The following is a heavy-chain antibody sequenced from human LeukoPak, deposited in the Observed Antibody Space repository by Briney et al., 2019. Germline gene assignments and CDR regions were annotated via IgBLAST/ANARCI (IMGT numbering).Heavy chain of an antibody. CDR2: INHSGST. Sequence: SETLSLTCAVYGGSFSGYYWSWIRQPPGKGLEWIGEINHSGSTNYNPSLKSRVTISVDTSKNQFSLKLSSVTAADTAVYYCARDLYYGGLGHWFDPWGQGTLVTVSS. D-gene: IGHD3-10*01. CDR3: ARDLYYGGLGHWFDP. J-gene: IGHJ5*02. CDR1: GGSFSGYY. V-gene: IGHV4-34*01.